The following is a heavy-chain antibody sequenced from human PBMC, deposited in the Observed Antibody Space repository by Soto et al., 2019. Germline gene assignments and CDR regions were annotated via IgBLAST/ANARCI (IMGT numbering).Heavy chain of an antibody. Sequence: ETLSLTCTVSGGSISSSSYYWGWIRQPPGKGLEWIGSIYYSGSTYYNPSLKSRVTISVDTSKNQFSLKLSSVTAADTAVYYCARLVCSGGSCYSWWVNWFDPWGQGTLVTVSS. CDR2: IYYSGST. J-gene: IGHJ5*02. V-gene: IGHV4-39*01. CDR1: GGSISSSSYY. CDR3: ARLVCSGGSCYSWWVNWFDP. D-gene: IGHD2-15*01.